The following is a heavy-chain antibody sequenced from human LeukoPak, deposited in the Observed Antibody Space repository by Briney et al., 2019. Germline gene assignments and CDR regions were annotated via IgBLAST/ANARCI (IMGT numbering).Heavy chain of an antibody. V-gene: IGHV3-23*01. D-gene: IGHD3-10*01. CDR1: GFTFSSYA. CDR3: AREYGSGSYYYDY. CDR2: ISGSGGST. J-gene: IGHJ4*02. Sequence: GGSLRLPCAASGFTFSSYAMSWVRQAPGKGLEWVSAISGSGGSTYYADSVKGRFTLSRDNSKSTLYLQMNSLRAEDTAVYYCAREYGSGSYYYDYWGQGTLVTVSS.